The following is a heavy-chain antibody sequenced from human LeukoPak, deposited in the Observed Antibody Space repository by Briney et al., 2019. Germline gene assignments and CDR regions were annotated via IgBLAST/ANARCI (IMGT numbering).Heavy chain of an antibody. J-gene: IGHJ4*02. D-gene: IGHD5-24*01. V-gene: IGHV1-18*01. Sequence: GASVKVSCKASGYTFTNYPMIWVRQAPGQGLEWMGWISAYNGNTNYAQKLQGRVTMTTDTSTSTAYMELRSLRSDDTAVYYCARERDGYNIKPFFDYWGQGTLVTVSS. CDR1: GYTFTNYP. CDR2: ISAYNGNT. CDR3: ARERDGYNIKPFFDY.